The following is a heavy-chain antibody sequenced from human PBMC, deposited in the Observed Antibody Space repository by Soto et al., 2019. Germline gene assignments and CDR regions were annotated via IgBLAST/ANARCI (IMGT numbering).Heavy chain of an antibody. CDR3: ASGFSLDA. V-gene: IGHV4-59*01. CDR2: MYYSGNT. J-gene: IGHJ6*02. CDR1: GDSIRSYY. Sequence: PSETLSLTCTVSGDSIRSYYWTWIRQSPGKGLEWIAYMYYSGNTNSNPSLKSRVSISVDTSKNQFSLRLTSVTAADTAVYYCASGFSLDAWGQGTTVTVSS. D-gene: IGHD3-10*01.